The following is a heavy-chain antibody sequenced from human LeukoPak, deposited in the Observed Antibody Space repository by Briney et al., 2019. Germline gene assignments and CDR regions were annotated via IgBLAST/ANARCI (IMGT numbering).Heavy chain of an antibody. D-gene: IGHD3-10*01. J-gene: IGHJ4*02. Sequence: PGGSLRLSCAVSGITLSNYGMSWVRQAPGKGLEWVPGISDGGGSRNYADSVKGRFTISRDNPKNTLYLQMNSLRAEDTAVYFCAKRGVVIRAVIIVGFHKEAYYFDYWGQGTLVTVSS. CDR2: ISDGGGSR. CDR3: AKRGVVIRAVIIVGFHKEAYYFDY. V-gene: IGHV3-23*01. CDR1: GITLSNYG.